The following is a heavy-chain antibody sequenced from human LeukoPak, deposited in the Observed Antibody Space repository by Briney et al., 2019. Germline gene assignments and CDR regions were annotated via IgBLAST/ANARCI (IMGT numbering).Heavy chain of an antibody. J-gene: IGHJ4*02. CDR1: GFTSSSFR. CDR2: IYTDGSST. CDR3: VRDLAD. V-gene: IGHV3-74*01. Sequence: GGSLRLSCAASGFTSSSFRMHWVRQAPGKGLVWISIIYTDGSSTSYADSVKGRFTISRDNTRNTLYMQMNSLRAEDTAVYYCVRDLADWGQGTLVTVSS.